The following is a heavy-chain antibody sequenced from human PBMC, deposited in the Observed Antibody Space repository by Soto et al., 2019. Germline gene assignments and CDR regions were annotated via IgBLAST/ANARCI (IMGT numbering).Heavy chain of an antibody. Sequence: VQLVESGGGLVQPGGSLRLSCAASGITVSSNYMSWVRQAPGKGLEWVSIIYSGGTTYYADSVKGRFAISRDSSKNTLDLQLDSLRPEDTALYYCARERAPPESWYFDFWGRGTLVTVSS. V-gene: IGHV3-53*04. CDR3: ARERAPPESWYFDF. D-gene: IGHD3-10*01. J-gene: IGHJ2*01. CDR1: GITVSSNY. CDR2: IYSGGTT.